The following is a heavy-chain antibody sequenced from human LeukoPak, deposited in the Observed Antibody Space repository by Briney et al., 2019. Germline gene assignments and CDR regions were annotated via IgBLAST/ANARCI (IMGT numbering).Heavy chain of an antibody. CDR2: INPNSGGT. D-gene: IGHD3-22*01. J-gene: IGHJ4*02. Sequence: ASVKVSCKASGYTFTGYYIHWVRQAPGQGLEWMGWINPNSGGTHYAQKLQGRVTMTTDTSTSVAYMELRSLRSDDTAVYYCARDLRTYYYDTSGLSLFDYWGQGTLVTVSS. CDR3: ARDLRTYYYDTSGLSLFDY. V-gene: IGHV1-2*02. CDR1: GYTFTGYY.